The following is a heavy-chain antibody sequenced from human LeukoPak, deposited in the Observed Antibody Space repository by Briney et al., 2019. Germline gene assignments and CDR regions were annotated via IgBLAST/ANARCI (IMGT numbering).Heavy chain of an antibody. V-gene: IGHV1-2*04. J-gene: IGHJ4*02. D-gene: IGHD3-10*01. CDR1: GYTFTGYY. Sequence: ASVKVSCKASGYTFTGYYMHWVRQAPGQGLEWMGWINPNSGGTNYAQKFQGWVTMTRDTSISTAYMELSRLRSDDTAVYYCARGARFGENGNQYWGQGTLVTVSS. CDR2: INPNSGGT. CDR3: ARGARFGENGNQY.